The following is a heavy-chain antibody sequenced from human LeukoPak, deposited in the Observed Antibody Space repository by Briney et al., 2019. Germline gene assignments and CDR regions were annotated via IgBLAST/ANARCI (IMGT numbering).Heavy chain of an antibody. D-gene: IGHD6-6*01. CDR3: AKGPTYSSSSLFDY. J-gene: IGHJ4*02. Sequence: GGSLRLSCAASGFTFSSYAMHWVRQAPGKGLEWVSGISWNGGTIDYADSVKGRFTISRDNAKNSLYLQMNSLRPEDMALYYCAKGPTYSSSSLFDYWGQGILVAVSS. V-gene: IGHV3-9*03. CDR2: ISWNGGTI. CDR1: GFTFSSYA.